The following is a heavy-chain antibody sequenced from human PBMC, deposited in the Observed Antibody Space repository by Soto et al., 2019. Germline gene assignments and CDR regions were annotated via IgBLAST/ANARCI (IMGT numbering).Heavy chain of an antibody. CDR1: GFTFISYA. Sequence: QVQLVESGGGVVQPGSPREPSFAPLGFTFISYAMHGFRQAPAKGLGWVAVISYDGSNKYYADSVKARFTISIDNSKHTLYLQMNSLRAEDTAVYYWARDGRIETFDYWGQGTLVTVSS. V-gene: IGHV3-30-3*01. CDR2: ISYDGSNK. D-gene: IGHD2-15*01. CDR3: ARDGRIETFDY. J-gene: IGHJ4*02.